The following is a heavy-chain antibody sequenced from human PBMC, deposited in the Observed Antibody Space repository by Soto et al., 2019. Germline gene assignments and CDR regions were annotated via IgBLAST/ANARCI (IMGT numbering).Heavy chain of an antibody. Sequence: GSLRLSCSASGFTFSSYAMRWFRQSPWKGLEYVSAISSNGGSTYYADSVKGRFTISRDNSKNTLYLQMSSLRAEDTAVYYCVKDSRDSSGFDAFDIWGQGTMVTVSS. V-gene: IGHV3-64D*06. CDR1: GFTFSSYA. CDR3: VKDSRDSSGFDAFDI. J-gene: IGHJ3*02. CDR2: ISSNGGST. D-gene: IGHD3-22*01.